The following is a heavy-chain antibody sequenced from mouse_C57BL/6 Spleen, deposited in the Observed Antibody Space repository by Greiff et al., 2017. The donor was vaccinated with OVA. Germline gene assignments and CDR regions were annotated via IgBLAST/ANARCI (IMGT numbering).Heavy chain of an antibody. D-gene: IGHD1-1*01. CDR2: IGPGSGST. CDR1: GYTFTDYY. Sequence: QVQLQQSGAELVKPGASVKISCKASGYTFTDYYINWVKQRPGQGLEWIGKIGPGSGSTYYNEKFKGKATLTADKSSSTAYMQLSSLTSEDSAVYFCARDSIYYYGSSYYWYFDVWGTGTTVTVSS. CDR3: ARDSIYYYGSSYYWYFDV. V-gene: IGHV1-77*01. J-gene: IGHJ1*03.